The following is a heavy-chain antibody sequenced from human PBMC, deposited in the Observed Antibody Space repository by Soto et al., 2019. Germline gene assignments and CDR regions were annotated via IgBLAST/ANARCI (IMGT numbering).Heavy chain of an antibody. CDR1: GYTFTGYY. V-gene: IGHV1-2*04. J-gene: IGHJ3*02. CDR3: ARENGVRVYYYDSSGLGI. D-gene: IGHD3-22*01. CDR2: INPNSGGT. Sequence: ASVKVSCKASGYTFTGYYMHWVRQAPGQGLEWMGWINPNSGGTNYAQKFQGWVTITRDTSISTAYMELSRLRSDDTAVYYCARENGVRVYYYDSSGLGIWGQGTMVTVSS.